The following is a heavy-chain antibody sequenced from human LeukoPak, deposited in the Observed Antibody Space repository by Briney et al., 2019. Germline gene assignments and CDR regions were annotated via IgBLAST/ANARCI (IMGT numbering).Heavy chain of an antibody. CDR1: GGSISSHF. J-gene: IGHJ4*02. V-gene: IGHV4-59*11. CDR3: ARGLDGAYFDY. CDR2: MFYSGST. D-gene: IGHD4/OR15-4a*01. Sequence: SETLSLTCTVSGGSISSHFWSWIRQPPGKGLEWIGYMFYSGSTNYNPSLKSRVTISVDASKNQFSLKLTSVSAADTAVYYCARGLDGAYFDYWGQGTLVTVSS.